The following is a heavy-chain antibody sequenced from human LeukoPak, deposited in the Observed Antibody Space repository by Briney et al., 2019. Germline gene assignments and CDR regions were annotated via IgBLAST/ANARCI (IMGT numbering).Heavy chain of an antibody. D-gene: IGHD4/OR15-4a*01. CDR3: ARSGLSRFDY. V-gene: IGHV3-7*01. CDR2: IKQDGSEK. J-gene: IGHJ4*02. Sequence: GGSLRLSCAASGFTFSRYWMNWVRQAPGKGLEWVANIKQDGSEKFYVDSVKGRSTISRDNARNSLDLQMNSLRVEDTAVYYCARSGLSRFDYWGQGTLVTVSS. CDR1: GFTFSRYW.